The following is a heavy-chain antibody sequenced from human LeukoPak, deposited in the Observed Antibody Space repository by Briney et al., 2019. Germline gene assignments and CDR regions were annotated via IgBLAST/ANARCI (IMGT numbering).Heavy chain of an antibody. D-gene: IGHD4-23*01. Sequence: GGSLRLSCAASGFTFSSYWMHWVRQPPGKGLMWVSRINNDGSGATYADSVKGRFTISRDNAKNTLYLQMNSLRVDDTAVYYCALTSVGFDHWGQGALVTVSP. J-gene: IGHJ4*02. CDR2: INNDGSGA. CDR3: ALTSVGFDH. CDR1: GFTFSSYW. V-gene: IGHV3-74*03.